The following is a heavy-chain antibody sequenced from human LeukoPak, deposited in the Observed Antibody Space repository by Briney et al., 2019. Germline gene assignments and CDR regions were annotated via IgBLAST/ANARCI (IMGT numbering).Heavy chain of an antibody. D-gene: IGHD3-3*01. CDR1: GGSFSGYY. Sequence: SETLSLTCAVYGGSFSGYYWSWIRQPPGKGLEWIGEINHSGSTNYNPSLKSRVTISVDTSKNQFSLKLSSVTAADTAVYYCARGPRSSIRLAYYFDYWGQGTLVTVSS. J-gene: IGHJ4*02. V-gene: IGHV4-34*01. CDR2: INHSGST. CDR3: ARGPRSSIRLAYYFDY.